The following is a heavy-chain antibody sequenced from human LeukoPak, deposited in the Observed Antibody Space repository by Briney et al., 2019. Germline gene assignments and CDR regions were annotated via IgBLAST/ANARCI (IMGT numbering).Heavy chain of an antibody. J-gene: IGHJ4*02. D-gene: IGHD1-26*01. Sequence: PGGSLRLSCAASGFTFSSYAMSWVRQAPGKGLEWVSGISGSGGSTYYADSVKGRFTISRDNSKNTLFLQMNSLRAEDTAVYYCAISGGYWAWAHWGQGTLVTVSS. CDR3: AISGGYWAWAH. V-gene: IGHV3-23*01. CDR2: ISGSGGST. CDR1: GFTFSSYA.